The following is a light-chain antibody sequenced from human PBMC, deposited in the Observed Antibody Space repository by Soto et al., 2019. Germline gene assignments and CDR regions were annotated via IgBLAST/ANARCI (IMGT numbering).Light chain of an antibody. CDR2: AAS. Sequence: AIRMTQSPSSFSASTGDRVTITCRASQGISSYLAWYQQKPGKAPKLLIYAASTLQSGVPSRFSGSGSGTDFTLTISCLQSEHFATYYCQQYYSYPPDFGQGTRLEIK. V-gene: IGKV1-8*01. J-gene: IGKJ5*01. CDR3: QQYYSYPPD. CDR1: QGISSY.